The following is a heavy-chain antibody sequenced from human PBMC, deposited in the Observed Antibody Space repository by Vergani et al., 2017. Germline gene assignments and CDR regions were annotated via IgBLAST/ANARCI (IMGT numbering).Heavy chain of an antibody. CDR3: ASVYGSGSYYKGEAFDI. CDR2: INPSGGST. V-gene: IGHV1-46*03. Sequence: QVRLVQSGAEVKKPGASVKVSCKASGYTFTSYYMHWVRQAPGQGLEWMGIINPSGGSTSYAQKFQGRVTMTRDTSTSTVYMELSSLRSEDTAVYYCASVYGSGSYYKGEAFDIWGQGTMVTVSS. D-gene: IGHD3-10*01. J-gene: IGHJ3*02. CDR1: GYTFTSYY.